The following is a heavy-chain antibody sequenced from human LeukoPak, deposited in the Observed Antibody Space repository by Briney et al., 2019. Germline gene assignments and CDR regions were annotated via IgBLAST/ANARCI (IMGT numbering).Heavy chain of an antibody. CDR1: GGSISSYY. CDR3: AGRDSSGWSAEYFQH. J-gene: IGHJ1*01. V-gene: IGHV4-59*01. CDR2: IYYSGST. D-gene: IGHD6-19*01. Sequence: ETXSLTCAVSGGSISSYYWSWIRQPPGKGLEWIGYIYYSGSTNYNPSLKSRVTISVDTSKNQFSLKLSSVTAADTAVYYCAGRDSSGWSAEYFQHWGQGTLVTVSS.